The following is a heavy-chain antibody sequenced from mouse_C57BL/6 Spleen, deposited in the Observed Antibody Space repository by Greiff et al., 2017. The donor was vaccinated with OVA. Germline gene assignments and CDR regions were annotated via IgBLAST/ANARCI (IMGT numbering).Heavy chain of an antibody. Sequence: QVQLKQPGAELVRPGSSVKLSCKASGYTFTSYWMHWVKQRPIQGLEWIGNIDPSDSETHYNQKFKDKATLTVDKSSSTAYMQLSSLTSEDSAVYYCARWGYDGVDYWGQGTTLTVSS. V-gene: IGHV1-52*01. D-gene: IGHD2-2*01. CDR3: ARWGYDGVDY. CDR1: GYTFTSYW. CDR2: IDPSDSET. J-gene: IGHJ2*01.